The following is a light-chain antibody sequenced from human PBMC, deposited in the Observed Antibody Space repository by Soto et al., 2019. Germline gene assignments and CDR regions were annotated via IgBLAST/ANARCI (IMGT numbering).Light chain of an antibody. Sequence: DLQMTQSPSALSASVGDRVTITCRASQSISSWVAWYQQKPGKAPKLLIYDASSLESRVPSRFSGSGSGTEFTLTISGLRPDDFATYYCQQYNTYSYTFGQGTKVDI. V-gene: IGKV1-5*01. J-gene: IGKJ2*01. CDR2: DAS. CDR1: QSISSW. CDR3: QQYNTYSYT.